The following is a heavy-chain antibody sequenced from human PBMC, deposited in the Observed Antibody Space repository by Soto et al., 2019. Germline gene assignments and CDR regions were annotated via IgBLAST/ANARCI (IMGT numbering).Heavy chain of an antibody. CDR3: AKEKVGAGGY. CDR1: GYTFTSYD. D-gene: IGHD1-26*01. CDR2: MNPNSGNT. Sequence: QVQLVQSGAEVKKPGASVKVSCKASGYTFTSYDINWVRQATGQGLEWMGWMNPNSGNTGYAQKFQGRVTMTRNTSISKAYMEPCSLRSEDSALYYSAKEKVGAGGYWGQGTLVTVSS. J-gene: IGHJ4*02. V-gene: IGHV1-8*01.